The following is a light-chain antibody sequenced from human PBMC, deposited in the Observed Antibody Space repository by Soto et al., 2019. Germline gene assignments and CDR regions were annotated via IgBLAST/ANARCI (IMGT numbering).Light chain of an antibody. CDR1: QRISTW. V-gene: IGKV1-5*03. J-gene: IGKJ4*01. CDR2: KAS. CDR3: QQYNTYPLT. Sequence: DIPMTQAPSTLYASVRDRVTITCRASQRISTWLAWYQQKPGKAPKLLIYKASSLEGGVPSRFSGSGSGTEFNITVSSLRPDDFATYYCQQYNTYPLTFGGGTTVEIK.